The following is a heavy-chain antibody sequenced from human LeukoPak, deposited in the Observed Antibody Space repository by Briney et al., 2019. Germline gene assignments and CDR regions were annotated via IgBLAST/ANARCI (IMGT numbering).Heavy chain of an antibody. Sequence: GGSLRLSCAASGFSFTIYGMNWVRQAPGKGLEWVSFISDSGRVTYYADSVKGRFTISRDTATNSLYLQMNSLRAEDTAVYYCGRDRRQIYYGVDVWGQGTTVTVSS. CDR2: ISDSGRVT. V-gene: IGHV3-48*01. CDR1: GFSFTIYG. J-gene: IGHJ6*02. CDR3: GRDRRQIYYGVDV.